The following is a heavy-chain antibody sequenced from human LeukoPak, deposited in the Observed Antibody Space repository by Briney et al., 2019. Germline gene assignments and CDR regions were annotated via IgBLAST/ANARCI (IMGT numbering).Heavy chain of an antibody. J-gene: IGHJ3*02. D-gene: IGHD3-10*01. V-gene: IGHV3-23*01. CDR1: GFTFSTYA. CDR3: AKVKITMVRGVIISHDALDI. Sequence: GGSLRLSCATSGFTFSTYAFSWVRQAPGKGLEWVADISNSGRIHYADSVKGRFTISRDNSKNTLYLQMNSLRAEDTAVYYCAKVKITMVRGVIISHDALDIWGQGTMVTVSS. CDR2: ISNSGRI.